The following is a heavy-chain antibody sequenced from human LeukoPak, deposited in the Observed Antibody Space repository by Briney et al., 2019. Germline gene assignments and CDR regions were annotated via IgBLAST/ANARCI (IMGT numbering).Heavy chain of an antibody. CDR2: ISSSSSYT. CDR1: GFSFSDYY. D-gene: IGHD3-22*01. Sequence: GGSLRLSCAASGFSFSDYYMSWIRQAPGKGLEWVSYISSSSSYTDYADSVKGRFTISRDNAKNSLYLQMNSLRAEDTAVYYCARGGDRMISPNYYPMDVWGQGTTVTVSS. V-gene: IGHV3-11*05. CDR3: ARGGDRMISPNYYPMDV. J-gene: IGHJ6*02.